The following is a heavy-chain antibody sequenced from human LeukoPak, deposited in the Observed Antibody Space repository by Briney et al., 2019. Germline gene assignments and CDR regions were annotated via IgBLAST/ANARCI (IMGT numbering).Heavy chain of an antibody. CDR3: AKSGPGELLGDFDY. Sequence: GGSLRLSCAASGFTFSDYYMSWIRQAPGKGLEWVSAISGSGGSTYYADSVKGRFTISRDNSKNTLYLQMNSLRAEDTAVYYCAKSGPGELLGDFDYWGQGTLVTVSS. CDR1: GFTFSDYY. CDR2: ISGSGGST. V-gene: IGHV3-23*01. D-gene: IGHD1-26*01. J-gene: IGHJ4*02.